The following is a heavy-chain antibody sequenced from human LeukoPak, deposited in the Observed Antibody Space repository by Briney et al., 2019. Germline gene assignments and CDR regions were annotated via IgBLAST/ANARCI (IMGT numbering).Heavy chain of an antibody. CDR3: ARGDYYDGSGYYPDY. J-gene: IGHJ4*02. D-gene: IGHD3-22*01. CDR2: INPSGGST. Sequence: ASVKVSCKASGYTFTSYYMHWVRQAPGQGLEWMGIINPSGGSTSYAQKFQGRVTMTRDMSTSTVYMELSSLRSEDTAVYYCARGDYYDGSGYYPDYWGQGTLVTVSS. CDR1: GYTFTSYY. V-gene: IGHV1-46*01.